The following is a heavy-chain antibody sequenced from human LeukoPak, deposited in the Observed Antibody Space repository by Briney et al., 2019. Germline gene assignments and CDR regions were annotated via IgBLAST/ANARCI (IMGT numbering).Heavy chain of an antibody. CDR1: GFTFTSYA. Sequence: GGSLRLSCAASGFTFTSYAMSWVRQAPGKGLEWVSAISGSGGSTYYADSVKGRFTISRDNSKNTLYLQMNSLRAEDTALYYGAPRPDTTIVTFDYWGQGTLVSVSS. V-gene: IGHV3-23*01. D-gene: IGHD5-18*01. CDR2: ISGSGGST. J-gene: IGHJ4*02. CDR3: APRPDTTIVTFDY.